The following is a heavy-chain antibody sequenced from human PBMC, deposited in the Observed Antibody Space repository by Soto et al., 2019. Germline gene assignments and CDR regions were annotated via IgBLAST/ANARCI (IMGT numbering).Heavy chain of an antibody. J-gene: IGHJ6*02. Sequence: GVSLRRPWVASRFRLTSYWMRWGRQAPGTGLEWVANIKGDGSEKRYVDSVKGRLTISRDNAKNSVYLQMNSLRVEDTALYYCGRDEVRNGVGVWGQGTTVTVSS. CDR3: GRDEVRNGVGV. CDR2: IKGDGSEK. V-gene: IGHV3-7*01. CDR1: RFRLTSYW.